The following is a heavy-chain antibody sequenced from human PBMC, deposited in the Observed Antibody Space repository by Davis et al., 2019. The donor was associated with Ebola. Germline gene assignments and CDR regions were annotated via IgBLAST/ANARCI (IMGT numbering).Heavy chain of an antibody. CDR1: GFSLSNARMA. CDR2: IFSNDEK. Sequence: SGPTLVKPTETLTLTCTVSGFSLSNARMAVSWIRQPPGKALEWLAHIFSNDEKSYSTSLKSRLTISKDTSKSQVVLTMTNMDPVDTATYYCARILLEDYVWGSYHVNWFDPWGQGTLVTVSS. J-gene: IGHJ5*02. V-gene: IGHV2-26*01. D-gene: IGHD3-16*02. CDR3: ARILLEDYVWGSYHVNWFDP.